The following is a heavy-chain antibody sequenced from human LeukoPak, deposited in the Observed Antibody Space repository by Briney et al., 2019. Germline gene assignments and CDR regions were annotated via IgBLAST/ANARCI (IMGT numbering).Heavy chain of an antibody. CDR3: AKDRPAFWSGSDAFGI. Sequence: GGSLRLSCAASGFTFSSYAMSWVRQAPGKGLEWVSAISGSGGSTYYADSVKGRFTISRDNSKNTLYLQMNSLRAEDTAVYYCAKDRPAFWSGSDAFGIWGQGTMVTVSS. D-gene: IGHD3-3*01. J-gene: IGHJ3*02. V-gene: IGHV3-23*01. CDR1: GFTFSSYA. CDR2: ISGSGGST.